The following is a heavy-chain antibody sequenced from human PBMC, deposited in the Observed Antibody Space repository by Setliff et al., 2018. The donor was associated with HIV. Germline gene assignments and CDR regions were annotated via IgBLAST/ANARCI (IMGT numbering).Heavy chain of an antibody. CDR3: MRYAPQGN. V-gene: IGHV3-73*01. CDR2: IRSATDNYAT. CDR1: GFTISGST. J-gene: IGHJ4*02. D-gene: IGHD2-8*01. Sequence: PGGSLSLSCTASGFTISGSTMHWVRQASGKGLEWLGRIRSATDNYATAYAASVRGRFTISRDDSKNMAYLHINSLQTDDTATYYCMRYAPQGNWGQGTLVTVSS.